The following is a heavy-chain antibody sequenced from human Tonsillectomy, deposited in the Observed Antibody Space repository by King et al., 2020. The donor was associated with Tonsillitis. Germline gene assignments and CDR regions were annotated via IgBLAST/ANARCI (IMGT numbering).Heavy chain of an antibody. D-gene: IGHD1-1*01. CDR1: GGSISSGGYY. J-gene: IGHJ3*02. V-gene: IGHV4-31*03. CDR2: IYDSGTT. Sequence: VQLQESGPGLVKPSQTLSLTCTVSGGSISSGGYYWSWIRQHPGKGLEWIGYIYDSGTTYYNPSLKSRVTISVGTSKNQFSLKLSSVTAADTAVYYCARDYGTGTTSGAFDIWGQGTMVTVSS. CDR3: ARDYGTGTTSGAFDI.